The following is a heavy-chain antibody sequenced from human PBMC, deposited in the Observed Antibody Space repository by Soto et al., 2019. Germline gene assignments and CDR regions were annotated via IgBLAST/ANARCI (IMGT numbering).Heavy chain of an antibody. CDR2: IYWDDDK. Sequence: QITLNESGPTVVRPTETLTLTRRFSGFSLTTSGVGVCWIRQSPGKAPEWLALIYWDDDKRYSASLKSRLTITKDTSKNLVVLTVSDLDPTDTATYYCAHRVLRTVFGLVTTTAIYFDFWGQGPPVAVSS. J-gene: IGHJ4*02. CDR3: AHRVLRTVFGLVTTTAIYFDF. CDR1: GFSLTTSGVG. D-gene: IGHD3-3*01. V-gene: IGHV2-5*02.